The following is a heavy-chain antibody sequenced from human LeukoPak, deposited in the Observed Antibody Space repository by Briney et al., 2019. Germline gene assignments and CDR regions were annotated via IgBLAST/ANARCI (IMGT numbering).Heavy chain of an antibody. D-gene: IGHD3-10*01. Sequence: SVKVSCKASGGTFSSYAISWVRQAPGQGLEWMGGIIPIFGTANYAQKFQGRVTITADTSTDTAYMELSSLRSEDTAVYYCATETRPMVRGVIITENWFDPWGQGTLVTVSS. CDR3: ATETRPMVRGVIITENWFDP. J-gene: IGHJ5*02. CDR2: IIPIFGTA. V-gene: IGHV1-69*06. CDR1: GGTFSSYA.